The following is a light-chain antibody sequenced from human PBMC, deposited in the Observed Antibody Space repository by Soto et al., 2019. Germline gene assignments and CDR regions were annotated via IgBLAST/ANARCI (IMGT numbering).Light chain of an antibody. CDR2: KAS. Sequence: DIQMTQSPSTLSASVGDRVTITCRASQTISSWLAWYQQKPGKALKLLIYKASTLKSGVPSRFSRSGSGTEFTLTLSSLQPDDFATYYCQHYNSYSEAFGQGTKVQLK. J-gene: IGKJ1*01. CDR1: QTISSW. CDR3: QHYNSYSEA. V-gene: IGKV1-5*03.